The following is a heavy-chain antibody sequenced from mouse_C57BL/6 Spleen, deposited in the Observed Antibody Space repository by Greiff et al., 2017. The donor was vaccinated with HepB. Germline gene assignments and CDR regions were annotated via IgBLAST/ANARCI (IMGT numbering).Heavy chain of an antibody. V-gene: IGHV1-54*01. CDR2: INPGSGGT. J-gene: IGHJ2*01. CDR3: ARGLLRYYFDY. D-gene: IGHD2-1*01. CDR1: GYAFTNYL. Sequence: QVQLQQSGAELVRPGTSVKVSCKASGYAFTNYLIEWVKQRPGQGLEWIGVINPGSGGTNYNEKFKGKATLTADKSSSTAYMQLSSLTSEDSAVYVCARGLLRYYFDYWGQGTTLTVSS.